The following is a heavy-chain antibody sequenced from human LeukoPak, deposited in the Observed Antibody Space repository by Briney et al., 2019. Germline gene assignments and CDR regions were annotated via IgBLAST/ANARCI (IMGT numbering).Heavy chain of an antibody. CDR2: ITGSGTNM. CDR1: GFTFSSYS. V-gene: IGHV3-21*01. J-gene: IGHJ4*02. CDR3: ARDGGWHYVGNLDY. D-gene: IGHD4-23*01. Sequence: GGSLRLSCVGSGFTFSSYSMNWVRQAPGKGLEWVSSITGSGTNMFYADSVRGRFTISRDNAKNSLYLQMHSLTADDTAVYYCARDGGWHYVGNLDYWGQGTLVTVSS.